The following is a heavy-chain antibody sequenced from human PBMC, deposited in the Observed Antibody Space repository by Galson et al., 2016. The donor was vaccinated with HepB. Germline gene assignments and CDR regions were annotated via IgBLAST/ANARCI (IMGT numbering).Heavy chain of an antibody. CDR3: AKGDDFWSGYYGGL. CDR2: ISGTGGTT. Sequence: SLRLSCAASGFTFSNYAMSWVRQAPGKGLEWVSGISGTGGTTYYADSVKGRFTISRDNSKNTLYLRMNSLRAEDTAVYYCAKGDDFWSGYYGGLWGQGPLVTVSS. J-gene: IGHJ4*02. D-gene: IGHD3-3*01. V-gene: IGHV3-23*01. CDR1: GFTFSNYA.